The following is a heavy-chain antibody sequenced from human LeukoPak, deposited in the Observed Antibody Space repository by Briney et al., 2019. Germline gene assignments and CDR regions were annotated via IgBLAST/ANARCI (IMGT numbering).Heavy chain of an antibody. Sequence: GGSLRLSCAASGVTFNSFAMSWVRQAPGKGLEWVAVISGSGGSTYYADSVKGRFTISRDNSKNTVYLQMNSLRAEDTAVYYCTNESPFLDYWGQGTLVTVSS. CDR2: ISGSGGST. J-gene: IGHJ4*02. CDR3: TNESPFLDY. CDR1: GVTFNSFA. V-gene: IGHV3-23*01.